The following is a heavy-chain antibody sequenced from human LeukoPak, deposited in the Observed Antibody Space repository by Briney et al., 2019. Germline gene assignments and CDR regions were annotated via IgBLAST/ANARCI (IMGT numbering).Heavy chain of an antibody. CDR3: ARVEERSGLLDY. CDR1: GYTFSNYG. J-gene: IGHJ4*02. Sequence: ASVKVSCKAAGYTFSNYGISWVRRAPGQGLEWMGWISASSGNTNYAQKLQGRVTLTTGTSTTTAHMELRSLRFDDTAVYYCARVEERSGLLDYWGQGTLVTVSS. CDR2: ISASSGNT. D-gene: IGHD3/OR15-3a*01. V-gene: IGHV1-18*01.